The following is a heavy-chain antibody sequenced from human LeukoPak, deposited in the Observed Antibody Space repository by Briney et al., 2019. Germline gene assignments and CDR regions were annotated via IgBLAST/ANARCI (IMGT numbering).Heavy chain of an antibody. CDR2: IGPSGGST. CDR3: ARDSRNWSFEY. D-gene: IGHD6-13*01. V-gene: IGHV1-46*01. Sequence: ASVNDSVMASGYTFTSYHMHWVRQAPGQGLEWMGIIGPSGGSTSYTQKLQVRVTMTRDTSTSTVYMELTSLRSEDTAVYYCARDSRNWSFEYWRQGTLVTVSS. CDR1: GYTFTSYH. J-gene: IGHJ4*02.